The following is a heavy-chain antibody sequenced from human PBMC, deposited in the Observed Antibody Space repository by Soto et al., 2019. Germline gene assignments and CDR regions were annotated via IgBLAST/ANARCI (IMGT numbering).Heavy chain of an antibody. Sequence: EEQLVESGGALVQPGRSLRLSCAASGFTFDDYAMHWVRQVPGKGLEWVSVITCNGVNTAYADSIRGRFTISRDNAKNSLNLQMNRLIADDTAFYYCRRGYCSVGSCAFDIWGQGTMVAVSS. CDR1: GFTFDDYA. V-gene: IGHV3-9*01. CDR3: RRGYCSVGSCAFDI. J-gene: IGHJ3*02. CDR2: ITCNGVNT. D-gene: IGHD2-15*01.